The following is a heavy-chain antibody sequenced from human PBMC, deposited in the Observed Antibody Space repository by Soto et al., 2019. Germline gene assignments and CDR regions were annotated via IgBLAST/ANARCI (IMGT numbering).Heavy chain of an antibody. CDR2: IWYDGSNK. J-gene: IGHJ4*02. CDR3: ARDGWELLRGAGFDY. Sequence: QVQLVESGGGVVQPGRPLRLSCAASGFTFSSYGMHWVRQAPGKGLEWVAVIWYDGSNKYYADSVKGRFTISRDNSKNTLYLQMNILRAEDTAVYYCARDGWELLRGAGFDYWGQGTLVTVSS. CDR1: GFTFSSYG. D-gene: IGHD1-26*01. V-gene: IGHV3-33*01.